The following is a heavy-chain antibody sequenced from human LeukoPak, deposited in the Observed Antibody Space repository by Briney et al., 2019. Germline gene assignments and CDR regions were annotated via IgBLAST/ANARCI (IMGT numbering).Heavy chain of an antibody. CDR1: GFTFSSYA. CDR3: ARETHWRGFDY. J-gene: IGHJ4*02. V-gene: IGHV3-30*04. CDR2: ISYDGSNK. Sequence: GGSLRLSCAASGFTFSSYAMHWVRQAPGKGLDWVAVISYDGSNKYYADSVKGRFTISRDNSKNTMYLQMNSQRPEDTAVYYCARETHWRGFDYWGQGTLVTVSS. D-gene: IGHD1-1*01.